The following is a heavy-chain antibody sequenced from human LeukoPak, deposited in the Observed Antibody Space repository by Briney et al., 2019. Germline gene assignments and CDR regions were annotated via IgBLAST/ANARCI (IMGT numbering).Heavy chain of an antibody. CDR2: ISTSSSTI. D-gene: IGHD4-23*01. CDR1: GFTFSDYT. Sequence: GGSLRLSCAVSGFTFSDYTMTWVRQAPGKGLEWVSYISTSSSTIYYADSVKGRFTISRDNAKNSLYLQMNSLRAEDTAVYYCARDVTYHGGDWFDPWGQGTLVTVSS. CDR3: ARDVTYHGGDWFDP. J-gene: IGHJ5*02. V-gene: IGHV3-48*04.